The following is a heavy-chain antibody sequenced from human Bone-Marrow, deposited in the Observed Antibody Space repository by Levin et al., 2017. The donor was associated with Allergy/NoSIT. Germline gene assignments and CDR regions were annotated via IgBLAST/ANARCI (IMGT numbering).Heavy chain of an antibody. V-gene: IGHV3-23*01. D-gene: IGHD1-26*01. CDR2: LGGTGSIP. Sequence: PGGSLRLSCAASGFIFSDYAMRWVRQAPSKGLEWISSLGGTGSIPEYTDSVKGRFTISRDDSKNILYLQMNSLRADDTAVYYCAKDGVPRNGRSDAFDIWGPGTVVSVSS. J-gene: IGHJ3*02. CDR1: GFIFSDYA. CDR3: AKDGVPRNGRSDAFDI.